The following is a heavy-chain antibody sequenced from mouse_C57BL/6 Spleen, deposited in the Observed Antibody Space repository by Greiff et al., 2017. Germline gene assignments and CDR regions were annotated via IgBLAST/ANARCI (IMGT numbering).Heavy chain of an antibody. Sequence: VQLQQSGPELVKPGASVKISCKASGYTFTDYYMNWVKQSHGKSLEWIGDINPNNGGTSYNQKFKGKATLTVDKSSSTAYMELRSLTSEDSAVYYCARILDYYGSSYLDYWGQGTTLTVSS. CDR3: ARILDYYGSSYLDY. CDR1: GYTFTDYY. J-gene: IGHJ2*01. CDR2: INPNNGGT. V-gene: IGHV1-26*01. D-gene: IGHD1-1*01.